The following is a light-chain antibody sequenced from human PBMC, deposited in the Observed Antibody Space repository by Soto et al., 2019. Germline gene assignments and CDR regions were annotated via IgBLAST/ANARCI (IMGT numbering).Light chain of an antibody. Sequence: EIVLTQSPGTVSLSPGERATLSCRASQSLGSSYLAWYQQKPGQAPRLLIFDASNRAHGTPDRFSGGGSGSDFTLTISRLEPEDFAVYYCQHYDGSRSFGQGTKVEI. CDR1: QSLGSSY. J-gene: IGKJ1*01. CDR2: DAS. CDR3: QHYDGSRS. V-gene: IGKV3-20*01.